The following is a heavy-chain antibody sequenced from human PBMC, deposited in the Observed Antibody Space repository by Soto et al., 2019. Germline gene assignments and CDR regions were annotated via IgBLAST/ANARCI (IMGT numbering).Heavy chain of an antibody. CDR3: ARDGRGVPFFDP. CDR1: GGSISSGGYY. V-gene: IGHV4-31*03. J-gene: IGHJ5*02. CDR2: IYYSGST. D-gene: IGHD3-10*01. Sequence: SETLSLTCTVSGGSISSGGYYWSWIRQHPGKGPEWIGYIYYSGSTYYNPSLKSRVTISVDTSKNQFSLKLSSVTAADTAVYYCARDGRGVPFFDPWGQGTLVTVSS.